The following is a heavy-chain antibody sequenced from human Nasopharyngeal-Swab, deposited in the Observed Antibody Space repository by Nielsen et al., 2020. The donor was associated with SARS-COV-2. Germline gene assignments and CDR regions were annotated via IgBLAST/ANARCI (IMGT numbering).Heavy chain of an antibody. J-gene: IGHJ4*02. CDR3: ARATPTYSGGDFDY. CDR2: IYSGGST. Sequence: GGSLRLSCAASGFTVSSNYMSWVRQAPGKGLEWVSVIYSGGSTYYADSVKGRFTISRDNSKNTLYLQINSLRAEDTAVYYCARATPTYSGGDFDYWGQGTLVTVSS. V-gene: IGHV3-53*01. CDR1: GFTVSSNY. D-gene: IGHD2-15*01.